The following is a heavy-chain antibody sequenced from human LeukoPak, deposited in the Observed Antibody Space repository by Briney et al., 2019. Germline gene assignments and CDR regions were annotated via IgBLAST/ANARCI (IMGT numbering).Heavy chain of an antibody. CDR1: GYTFTGYY. V-gene: IGHV1-69*13. Sequence: SVKVSCKASGYTFTGYYMHWMRQAPGQGLEWMGGIIPIFGTANYAQKFQGRVTITADESTSTAYMELSSLRSEDTAVYYCARDPLTAMVTEGAYYYGMDVWGQGTTVTVSS. J-gene: IGHJ6*02. D-gene: IGHD5-18*01. CDR3: ARDPLTAMVTEGAYYYGMDV. CDR2: IIPIFGTA.